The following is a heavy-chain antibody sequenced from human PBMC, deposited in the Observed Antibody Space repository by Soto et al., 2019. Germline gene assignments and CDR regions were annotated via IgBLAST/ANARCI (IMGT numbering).Heavy chain of an antibody. Sequence: GGSLRLSCAASGFNFGAYSMSWVRQAPGQGLQWVAGISGSSSARSHADAVKGRFTIFRDNSKNTLYLQMNDLGADDTAVYFCAKFRSDFYESTGPGLPIWGQGTRVTVSS. CDR3: AKFRSDFYESTGPGLPI. D-gene: IGHD3-3*01. CDR2: ISGSSSAR. V-gene: IGHV3-23*01. CDR1: GFNFGAYS. J-gene: IGHJ3*01.